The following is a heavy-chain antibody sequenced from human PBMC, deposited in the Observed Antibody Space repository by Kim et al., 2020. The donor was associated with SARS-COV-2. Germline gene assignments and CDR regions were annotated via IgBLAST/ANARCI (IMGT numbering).Heavy chain of an antibody. D-gene: IGHD3-10*01. CDR3: ARDRGRITMVRGVTLDY. V-gene: IGHV1-46*01. Sequence: FQGKVNMTRDKSKSTVYMELSSLRSEDTAVYYCARDRGRITMVRGVTLDYWGQGTLVTVSS. J-gene: IGHJ4*02.